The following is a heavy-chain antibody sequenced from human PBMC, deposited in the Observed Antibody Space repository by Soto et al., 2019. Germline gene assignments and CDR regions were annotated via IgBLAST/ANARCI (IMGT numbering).Heavy chain of an antibody. CDR1: GFTFSNYW. CDR2: IDHDGPT. J-gene: IGHJ4*02. D-gene: IGHD4-17*01. CDR3: VRDSHGNY. V-gene: IGHV3-74*01. Sequence: EVQLVESGGGLVQPGGSLRLSCAGSGFTFSNYWMHWVRQAPGKGLEWVSRIDHDGPTDYADSVRGRFTISRDNAENTLYLQMKSLRPEYTAVYYCVRDSHGNYWGQGTLVTVS.